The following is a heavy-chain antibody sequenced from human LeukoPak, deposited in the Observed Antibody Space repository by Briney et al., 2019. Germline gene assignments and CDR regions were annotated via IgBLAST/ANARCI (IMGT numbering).Heavy chain of an antibody. V-gene: IGHV5-51*01. CDR2: IYPGDSDT. J-gene: IGHJ3*02. Sequence: KHGESLKISCKGSGYSFTSYWIDWVRQMPGKGLEWMGIIYPGDSDTRYSPSFQGQVTISADKSISTAYLQWSSLKASDTAMYYCARSPARYYYDSSASGAFDIWGQGTMVTVSS. CDR1: GYSFTSYW. CDR3: ARSPARYYYDSSASGAFDI. D-gene: IGHD3-22*01.